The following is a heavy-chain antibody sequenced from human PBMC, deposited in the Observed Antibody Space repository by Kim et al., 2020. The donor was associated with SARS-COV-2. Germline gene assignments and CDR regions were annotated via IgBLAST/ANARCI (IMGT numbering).Heavy chain of an antibody. D-gene: IGHD5-12*01. V-gene: IGHV4-4*07. Sequence: PSLKSRVTMSVDTSKNQFSLKLSSVTAADTAVYYCASWMMEGKWLRYGYWGQGTLVTVSS. CDR3: ASWMMEGKWLRYGY. J-gene: IGHJ4*02.